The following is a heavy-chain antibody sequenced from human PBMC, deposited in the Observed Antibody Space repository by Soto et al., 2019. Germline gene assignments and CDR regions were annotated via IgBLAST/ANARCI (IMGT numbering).Heavy chain of an antibody. CDR3: AKEGYDSSGELDYVDY. D-gene: IGHD3-22*01. CDR2: ISGSPSST. V-gene: IGHV3-23*01. J-gene: IGHJ4*02. Sequence: EVQLLESGGGLVQPGGSLRLSCAASGFTFSTYAMSWVRQAPGKGLEWVSAISGSPSSTYYADSVKGRFTISRDNSKETRFLQMNSLRAEDTAIDYGAKEGYDSSGELDYVDYWGQGNPVTVPA. CDR1: GFTFSTYA.